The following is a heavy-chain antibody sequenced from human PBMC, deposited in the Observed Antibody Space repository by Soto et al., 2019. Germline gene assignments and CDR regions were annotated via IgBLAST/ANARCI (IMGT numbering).Heavy chain of an antibody. D-gene: IGHD3-10*01. V-gene: IGHV4-59*01. CDR2: IYYSGST. Sequence: SSETLSLTCTVSGGSISSYYWSWIRQPPGKGLEWIGYIYYSGSTNYNPSLKSRVTISVDTSKNQFSLKLSSVTAADTAVYYCARDQGSTMVRGVIGNWFDPWGQGTLVTVSS. J-gene: IGHJ5*02. CDR3: ARDQGSTMVRGVIGNWFDP. CDR1: GGSISSYY.